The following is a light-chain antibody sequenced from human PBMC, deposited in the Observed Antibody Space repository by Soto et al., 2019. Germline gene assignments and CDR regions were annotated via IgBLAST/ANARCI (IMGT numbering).Light chain of an antibody. CDR2: GAS. J-gene: IGKJ1*01. V-gene: IGKV3-15*01. CDR1: QGVSNN. CDR3: QQYDYYWS. Sequence: EMVMTQSPATLSLSPGERATLSCRASQGVSNNLAWYQQKRGQSPRLLIYGASTRATGIPARFSGSGSGTEFTLTISSLQSEDFAVYYCQQYDYYWSFGQGTKVEIK.